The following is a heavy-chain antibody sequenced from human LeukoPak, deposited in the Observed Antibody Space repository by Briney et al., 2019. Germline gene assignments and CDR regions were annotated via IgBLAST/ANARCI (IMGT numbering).Heavy chain of an antibody. CDR1: GFTFSSYS. CDR3: ARVQGGGGESISGAFDI. CDR2: ISSSSSYI. J-gene: IGHJ3*02. D-gene: IGHD2-21*01. Sequence: PGGSLRLSCAAPGFTFSSYSMNWVRQAPGKGLEWVSSISSSSSYIYYADSVKGRFTISRDNAKNSLYLQMNSLRAEDTAVYYCARVQGGGGESISGAFDIWGQGTMVTVSS. V-gene: IGHV3-21*01.